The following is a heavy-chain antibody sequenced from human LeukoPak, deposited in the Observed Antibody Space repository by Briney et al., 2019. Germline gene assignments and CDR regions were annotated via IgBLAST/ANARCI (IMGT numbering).Heavy chain of an antibody. CDR3: ARLVWDTTMADGDIDS. Sequence: PGGSLRLSCAASGFTFSSYSMNWVRQAPGKGLEWVSSISCASTYIYYADSVKGRFTISRDNAKNSLYLQMNSLRAEDTAMYYCARLVWDTTMADGDIDSWGQGTLLIVSS. J-gene: IGHJ4*02. V-gene: IGHV3-21*01. CDR1: GFTFSSYS. D-gene: IGHD5-18*01. CDR2: ISCASTYI.